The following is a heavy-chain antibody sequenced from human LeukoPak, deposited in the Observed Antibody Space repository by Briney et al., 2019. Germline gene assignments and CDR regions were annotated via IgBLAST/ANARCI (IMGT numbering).Heavy chain of an antibody. Sequence: HPGGSLRLSCAASGFTFSSYGMSWVRQAPGKGLEWVSAISGSGGSTYYADSVKGRFTISRDNSKNTLYLQMNSLRAEDTAVYYCAREEAAAGHGYWGQGTLVTVSS. V-gene: IGHV3-23*01. CDR1: GFTFSSYG. CDR2: ISGSGGST. J-gene: IGHJ4*02. CDR3: AREEAAAGHGY. D-gene: IGHD6-13*01.